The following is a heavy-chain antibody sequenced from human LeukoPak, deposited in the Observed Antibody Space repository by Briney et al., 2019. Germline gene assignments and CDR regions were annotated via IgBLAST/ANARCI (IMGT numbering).Heavy chain of an antibody. V-gene: IGHV4-30-4*07. CDR3: ARDFKDDAFDI. CDR1: GGSISSGGYS. Sequence: SETLSLTCAVSGGSISSGGYSWSWIRQPPGKGLEWIGYIYYSGSTYYNPSLKSRVTISVDTSKNQFSLKLSSVTAADTAVYYCARDFKDDAFDIWGQGTMVTVSS. J-gene: IGHJ3*02. CDR2: IYYSGST.